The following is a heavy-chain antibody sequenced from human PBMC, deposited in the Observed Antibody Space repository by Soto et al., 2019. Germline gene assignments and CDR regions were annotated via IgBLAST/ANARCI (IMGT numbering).Heavy chain of an antibody. Sequence: QVQLVQSGAEVKKPGASVKVSCKASGYTFTSYYMHWVRQAPGQGLEWMGIINPSGGSTSYAQKFKGRVTMTRDTSTSTVYMELSSLRSEDTAVYYCARGYCSSTSCYDWFDPWGQGTLVTVSS. CDR1: GYTFTSYY. J-gene: IGHJ5*02. D-gene: IGHD2-2*01. CDR2: INPSGGST. V-gene: IGHV1-46*01. CDR3: ARGYCSSTSCYDWFDP.